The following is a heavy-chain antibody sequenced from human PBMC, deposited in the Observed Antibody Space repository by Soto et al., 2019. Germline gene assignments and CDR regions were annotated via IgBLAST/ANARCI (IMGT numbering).Heavy chain of an antibody. CDR2: ISAYNGNT. V-gene: IGHV1-18*04. D-gene: IGHD3-10*01. Sequence: ASVKVSCKASGYTFTSYGISWVRQAPGQGLEWMGWISAYNGNTNYAKKVQGRVSMTADTPTSTAHMELRSLQSDDTAVYFCARVAITLIRGLKVDFYSMDVWGQGTTVTVSS. CDR3: ARVAITLIRGLKVDFYSMDV. CDR1: GYTFTSYG. J-gene: IGHJ6*02.